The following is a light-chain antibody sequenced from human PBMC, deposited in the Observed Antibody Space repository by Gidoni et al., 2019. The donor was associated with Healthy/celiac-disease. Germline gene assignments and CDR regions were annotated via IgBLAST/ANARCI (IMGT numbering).Light chain of an antibody. CDR1: QYISNY. V-gene: IGKV1-33*01. CDR2: DSS. Sequence: DIQMTQSPSSLSASVGERVTITCQASQYISNYLNLYQQKPGKAPKLLIYDSSNLETGVPSRFSGSGSGTDFTFTISSLQPEDIATYYCQQYDNLPYTFGQGTKLEIK. CDR3: QQYDNLPYT. J-gene: IGKJ2*01.